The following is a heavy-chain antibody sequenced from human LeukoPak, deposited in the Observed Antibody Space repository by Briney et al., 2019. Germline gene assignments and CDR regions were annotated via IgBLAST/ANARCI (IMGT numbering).Heavy chain of an antibody. CDR3: ARGLGVAARPSYYGMDV. V-gene: IGHV4-34*01. Sequence: PSETLSLTCAVYGGSFSGYYWSWIRRPPGKGQEWIGEINHSGSTNYNPSLKSRVTISVDTSKNQFSLKLSSVTAADTAVYYCARGLGVAARPSYYGMDVWGQGTTVTVSS. CDR1: GGSFSGYY. D-gene: IGHD6-6*01. CDR2: INHSGST. J-gene: IGHJ6*02.